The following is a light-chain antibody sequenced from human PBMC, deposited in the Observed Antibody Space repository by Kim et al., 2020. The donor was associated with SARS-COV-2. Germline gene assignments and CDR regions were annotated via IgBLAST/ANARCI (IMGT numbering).Light chain of an antibody. V-gene: IGLV2-14*03. CDR2: DVS. CDR1: SSDIGDYNY. Sequence: QSALTQPASVSGSPGQSITISCTGTSSDIGDYNYVSWFQKHPVKAPKLLIYDVSNRPSGVSNRFSGSKSGNTASLTISGLQAEDEADYYCSSNTSSNTLVFGGGTQLTVL. J-gene: IGLJ3*02. CDR3: SSNTSSNTLV.